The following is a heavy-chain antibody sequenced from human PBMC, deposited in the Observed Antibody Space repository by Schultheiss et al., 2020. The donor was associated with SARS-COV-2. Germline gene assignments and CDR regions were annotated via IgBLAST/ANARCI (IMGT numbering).Heavy chain of an antibody. D-gene: IGHD3-3*01. CDR3: AREVLEWLDNDYYYYMDV. Sequence: GGSLRLSCAASGFTFTTYAMTWVRQAPGKGLEWVSVIYSGGSTYYADSVKGRFTISRDNSKNTLYLQMNSLRAEDTAVYYCAREVLEWLDNDYYYYMDVWGKGTTVTVSS. J-gene: IGHJ6*03. CDR2: IYSGGST. V-gene: IGHV3-66*01. CDR1: GFTFTTYA.